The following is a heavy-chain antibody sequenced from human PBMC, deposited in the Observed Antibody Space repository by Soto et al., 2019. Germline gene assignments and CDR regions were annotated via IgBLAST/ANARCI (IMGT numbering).Heavy chain of an antibody. Sequence: PSETLSLTCTASGGSISNYHCNWIRQPAGKGLEWIGHISTTGSTRYNPSLNSRLTMSLDTSNNQFSLKLNSVTAADTAIYYCARDGRYGDPVNWFDLWGPGTLVTVSS. CDR1: GGSISNYH. CDR3: ARDGRYGDPVNWFDL. D-gene: IGHD4-17*01. CDR2: ISTTGST. J-gene: IGHJ5*02. V-gene: IGHV4-4*07.